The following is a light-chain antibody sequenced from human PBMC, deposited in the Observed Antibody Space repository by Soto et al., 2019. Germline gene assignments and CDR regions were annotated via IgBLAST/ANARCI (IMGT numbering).Light chain of an antibody. J-gene: IGKJ1*01. CDR2: DAS. CDR1: QSFSSD. Sequence: EIVLTQSPATLSLSPGERATLSCRASQSFSSDLAWYQQKPGQAPRLFIYDASNRVTGIPARFRGSGSGTDFTLTISTLEPEDFAVYYCQQRSSWPRTFGQGTKVEIK. CDR3: QQRSSWPRT. V-gene: IGKV3-11*01.